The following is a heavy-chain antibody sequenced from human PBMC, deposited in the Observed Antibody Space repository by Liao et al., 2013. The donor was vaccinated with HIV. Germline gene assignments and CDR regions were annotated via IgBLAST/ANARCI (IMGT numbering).Heavy chain of an antibody. V-gene: IGHV4-30-2*06. CDR3: ARAVSSDNYHDAFDT. Sequence: GGSIIYGGYSWSWIRQSPGKGLEWIGYFYHSGTTYYSPSLKSRVSISVDMSNNHFSLKLRSVTAADTAVYYCARAVSSDNYHDAFDTWGQGTMVTVSS. CDR2: FYHSGTT. J-gene: IGHJ3*02. CDR1: GGSIIYGGYS. D-gene: IGHD3-22*01.